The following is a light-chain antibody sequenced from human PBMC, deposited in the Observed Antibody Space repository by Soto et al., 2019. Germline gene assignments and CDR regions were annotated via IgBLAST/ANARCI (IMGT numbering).Light chain of an antibody. Sequence: DIQMTQSPSTLSASIGDRVTITCRASQSIDSWLAWYQQKPGKAPKLLIYKASSLQTGVPSRFSGSGSGTEFTLTISSLQTDDFATYYYQHYNSYTRTFGQGTKVEVK. V-gene: IGKV1-5*03. J-gene: IGKJ1*01. CDR2: KAS. CDR3: QHYNSYTRT. CDR1: QSIDSW.